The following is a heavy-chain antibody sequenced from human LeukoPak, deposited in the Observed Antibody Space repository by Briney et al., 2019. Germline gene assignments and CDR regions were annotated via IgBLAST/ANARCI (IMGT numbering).Heavy chain of an antibody. CDR1: GFTFSSYA. J-gene: IGHJ4*02. Sequence: GGSLRLSCAASGFTFSSYAMHWVRQAPGKGLEWVAVISYDGSNKYYADSVKGRFTISRDNSKNTLYLQMNSLRAEDTAVYYCARGYYFDYWGQGTLVTVSS. V-gene: IGHV3-30-3*01. CDR3: ARGYYFDY. CDR2: ISYDGSNK.